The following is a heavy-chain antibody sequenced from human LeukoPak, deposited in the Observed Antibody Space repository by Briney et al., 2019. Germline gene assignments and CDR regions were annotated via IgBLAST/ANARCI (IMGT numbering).Heavy chain of an antibody. CDR3: ARDPNYYGSGSYGYGMDV. CDR1: CSHISSYY. V-gene: IGHV4-59*01. J-gene: IGHJ6*02. D-gene: IGHD3-10*01. CDR2: IYYRRST. Sequence: KPSETLSLPCTVSCSHISSYYWSWIRQPSGKALEYIAYIYYRRSTNYNPSLQSRVTISVDTSKNQFSLKLSSVTAADTAVYYCARDPNYYGSGSYGYGMDVWGQGTTVTVSS.